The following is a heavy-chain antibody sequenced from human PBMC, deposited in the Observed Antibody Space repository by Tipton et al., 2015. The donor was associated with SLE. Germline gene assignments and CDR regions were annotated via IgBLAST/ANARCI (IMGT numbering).Heavy chain of an antibody. D-gene: IGHD3/OR15-3a*01. CDR2: INTYNGNT. CDR1: GYTFINYG. CDR3: TTVRYDFWSGLNY. V-gene: IGHV1-18*01. J-gene: IGHJ4*02. Sequence: QLVQSGPEVKKPGASVKVSCKASGYTFINYGISWVRQAPGHGLECMGWINTYNGNTKYAQNFQGRVTMTTDTSTGTAYMDLRSLTSDDTAVYYCTTVRYDFWSGLNYWGQGTLVTVSS.